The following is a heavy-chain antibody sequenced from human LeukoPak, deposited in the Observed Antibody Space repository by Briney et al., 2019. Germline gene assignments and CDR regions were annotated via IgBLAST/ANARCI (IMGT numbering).Heavy chain of an antibody. Sequence: GGSLRLSCAASGFTFSSYAMHWVRQAPGKGLEWVAVISYDGSNKYYADSVKGRFTISRDNSKNTLYLQMNSLRAEDTAVYYCAKRGDYYGSGINDAFDIWGQGTMVTVSS. CDR3: AKRGDYYGSGINDAFDI. CDR1: GFTFSSYA. J-gene: IGHJ3*02. CDR2: ISYDGSNK. D-gene: IGHD3-10*01. V-gene: IGHV3-30*04.